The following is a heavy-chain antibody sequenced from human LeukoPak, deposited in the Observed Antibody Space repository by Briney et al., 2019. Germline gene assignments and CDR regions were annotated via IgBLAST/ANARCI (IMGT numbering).Heavy chain of an antibody. V-gene: IGHV3-74*01. J-gene: IGHJ4*02. Sequence: GGSLRLSCAASGFTFSSYWMHWVRQAPGKGLVWVSRINTDGSSTSYADSVKGRFTISRDNAKNTLYLQMNCLRAEDTAVYYRETGGSYDYRGQGTLVTVSS. D-gene: IGHD1-26*01. CDR2: INTDGSST. CDR3: ETGGSYDY. CDR1: GFTFSSYW.